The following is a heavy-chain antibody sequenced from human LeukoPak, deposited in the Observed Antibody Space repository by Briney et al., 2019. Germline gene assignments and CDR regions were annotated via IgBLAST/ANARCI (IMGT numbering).Heavy chain of an antibody. Sequence: KTGGSLRLSCAASGFTFSSYSMNWVRQAPGKGLEWVSSISSSSSYTYYADSVKGRFTISRDNAKNSLYLQMNSLRAEDTAVYYCARALDYWGQGTLVTVSS. V-gene: IGHV3-21*01. J-gene: IGHJ4*02. CDR2: ISSSSSYT. CDR1: GFTFSSYS. CDR3: ARALDY.